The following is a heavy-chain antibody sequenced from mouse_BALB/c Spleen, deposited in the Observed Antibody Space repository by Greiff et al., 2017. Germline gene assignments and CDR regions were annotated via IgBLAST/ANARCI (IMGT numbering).Heavy chain of an antibody. J-gene: IGHJ4*01. D-gene: IGHD2-14*01. V-gene: IGHV2-9*02. CDR2: IWAGGST. CDR3: ASYRYDDAMDY. Sequence: QVQLQQSGPGLVAPSQSLSITCTVSGFSLTSYGVHWVRQPPGKGLEWLGVIWAGGSTNYNSALMSRLSISKDNSKSQVFLKMNSLQTDDTAMYYCASYRYDDAMDYWGQGTSVTVSS. CDR1: GFSLTSYG.